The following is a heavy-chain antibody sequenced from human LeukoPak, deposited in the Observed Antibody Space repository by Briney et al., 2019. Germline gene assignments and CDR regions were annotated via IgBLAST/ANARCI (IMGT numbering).Heavy chain of an antibody. J-gene: IGHJ4*02. V-gene: IGHV3-33*01. D-gene: IGHD3-16*02. CDR2: IWYDGSNK. Sequence: GSLRLSCAASGFTFNSYGMHWVRQAPGKGLEWVAVIWYDGSNKYYADSVKGRFTISRDNSKNTLYLQMNSQRAEDTAVYYCARENMITFGGVIATSGDYWGQGTLVTVSS. CDR1: GFTFNSYG. CDR3: ARENMITFGGVIATSGDY.